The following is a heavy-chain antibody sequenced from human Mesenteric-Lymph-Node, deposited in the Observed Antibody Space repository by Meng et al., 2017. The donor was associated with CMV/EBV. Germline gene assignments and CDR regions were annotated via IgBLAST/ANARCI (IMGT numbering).Heavy chain of an antibody. CDR1: GFTFSSYS. CDR3: ARDYDTSGYYKD. V-gene: IGHV3-21*01. Sequence: GGSLRLSCAASGFTFSSYSMNWVRQAPGKGLEWVSSISSSSSYIYHADSVKGRFTISRGNAKNSLYLQMNSLRAEDTAVYYCARDYDTSGYYKDWGQGTLVTVSS. D-gene: IGHD3-22*01. CDR2: ISSSSSYI. J-gene: IGHJ4*02.